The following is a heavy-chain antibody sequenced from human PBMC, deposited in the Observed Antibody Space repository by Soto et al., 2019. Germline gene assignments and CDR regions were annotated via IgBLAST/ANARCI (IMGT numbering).Heavy chain of an antibody. CDR3: AREEQQLAVYAFDI. Sequence: QVQLVQSGAEVKKPGSSVKVSCKASGGTFSSYAISWVRQAPGQGLEWMGGSIPIFGTANYAQKFQGRVTITADDSTSTAYMELSSRRSEDTAVYYCAREEQQLAVYAFDIWGQGTMVTVSS. CDR2: SIPIFGTA. J-gene: IGHJ3*02. V-gene: IGHV1-69*12. CDR1: GGTFSSYA. D-gene: IGHD6-13*01.